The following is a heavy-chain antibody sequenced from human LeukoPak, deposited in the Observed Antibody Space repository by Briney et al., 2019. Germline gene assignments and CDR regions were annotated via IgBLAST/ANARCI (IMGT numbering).Heavy chain of an antibody. J-gene: IGHJ4*02. D-gene: IGHD5-18*01. V-gene: IGHV4-4*07. Sequence: SETLSLTCTVSGGSISSYYWSWIRQPAGKGLEWIGRIYTSGSTNYNPSLKSRVTMSVDTSKNQFSLKLSSVTAADTAVYYCAREGDGYPAGTLDYWGQGTLVTVFS. CDR2: IYTSGST. CDR1: GGSISSYY. CDR3: AREGDGYPAGTLDY.